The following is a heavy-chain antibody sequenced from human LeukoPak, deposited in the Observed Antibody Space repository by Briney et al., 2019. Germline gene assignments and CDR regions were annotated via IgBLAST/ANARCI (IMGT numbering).Heavy chain of an antibody. CDR1: GYSFTSYW. CDR3: ATGHCSTTTCYHNY. Sequence: GESLKISCKGSGYSFTSYWIGWVRQMPGKGLEWMGIIYPCDSDTRYSPSFQGQVTISADKAISTAYLEWSSLKASDTAMYYCATGHCSTTTCYHNYWGQGTLVTVSS. V-gene: IGHV5-51*01. J-gene: IGHJ4*02. D-gene: IGHD2-2*01. CDR2: IYPCDSDT.